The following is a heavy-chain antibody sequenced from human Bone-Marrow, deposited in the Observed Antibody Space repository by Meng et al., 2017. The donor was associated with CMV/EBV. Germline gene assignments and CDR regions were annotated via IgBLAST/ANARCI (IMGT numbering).Heavy chain of an antibody. CDR1: GFTFSSYW. V-gene: IGHV3-7*01. J-gene: IGHJ1*01. CDR3: AKGGVAARRQAEYFQH. D-gene: IGHD6-6*01. Sequence: GGSLRLSCAASGFTFSSYWMSWVRQAPGKGLEWVASIKQDGSEKYYVDSVKGRFTISRNNAKNSLYLQMNSLRNEETAVYYCAKGGVAARRQAEYFQHWGQGTLVTVSS. CDR2: IKQDGSEK.